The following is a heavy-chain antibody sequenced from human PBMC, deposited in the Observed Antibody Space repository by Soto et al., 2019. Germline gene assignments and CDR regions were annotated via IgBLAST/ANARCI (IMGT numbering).Heavy chain of an antibody. V-gene: IGHV4-59*08. CDR3: ARHGYDYGDNWFDP. D-gene: IGHD4-17*01. CDR1: GGSISSYY. J-gene: IGHJ5*02. CDR2: IYYSGST. Sequence: SETLSLTCAVSGGSISSYYWSWIRQPPGKGLEWIGYIYYSGSTSYNPSLKSRVTISVDTSKNQFSLKLSSVTAADTAVYYCARHGYDYGDNWFDPWGQGTPVTAPQ.